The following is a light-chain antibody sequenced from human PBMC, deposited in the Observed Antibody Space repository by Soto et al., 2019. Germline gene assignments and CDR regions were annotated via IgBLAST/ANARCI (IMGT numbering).Light chain of an antibody. Sequence: SYELTQPPSVSVPPGQTASITCSGDKLGDKYACWYQQKPGQSPVLVIYQDSKRPSGIPERFSGSNSGNTATLTISGTQAMDEADYCCQAWHSSTVVFGGGTKLTVL. V-gene: IGLV3-1*01. J-gene: IGLJ2*01. CDR1: KLGDKY. CDR2: QDS. CDR3: QAWHSSTVV.